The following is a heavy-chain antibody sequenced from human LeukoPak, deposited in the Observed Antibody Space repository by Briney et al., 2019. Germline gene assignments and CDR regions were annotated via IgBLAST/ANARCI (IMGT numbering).Heavy chain of an antibody. CDR2: ITDSGGST. D-gene: IGHD1-26*01. Sequence: GGSLRLSCAASGITFNNYAMSWVRQAPGKGLEWVSGITDSGGSTYYADSVKGRFTISRDNSKNTLYLQMNSLRAEETAVYYCAKCASSGSWDAFDIWGQGTMVTVSS. J-gene: IGHJ3*02. CDR1: GITFNNYA. CDR3: AKCASSGSWDAFDI. V-gene: IGHV3-23*01.